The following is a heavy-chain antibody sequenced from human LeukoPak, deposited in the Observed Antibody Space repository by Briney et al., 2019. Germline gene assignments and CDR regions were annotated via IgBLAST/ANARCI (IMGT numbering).Heavy chain of an antibody. CDR1: GGSFSGYY. Sequence: SETLSLTCAVYGGSFSGYYWSWIRQPPGKGLEWIGEINHSGSTNYNPSLKSRVTISVDTSKNQFSLKLSSVTAADTAVYYCARRVYYDSSGYYRRNYYYYYMDVWGRGTTVTISS. V-gene: IGHV4-34*01. J-gene: IGHJ6*03. CDR2: INHSGST. D-gene: IGHD3-22*01. CDR3: ARRVYYDSSGYYRRNYYYYYMDV.